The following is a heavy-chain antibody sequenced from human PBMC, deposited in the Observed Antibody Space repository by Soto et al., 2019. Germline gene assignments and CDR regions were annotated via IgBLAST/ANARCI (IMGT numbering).Heavy chain of an antibody. D-gene: IGHD2-21*02. V-gene: IGHV3-23*01. CDR3: AKNGCGGDCFSSVAGNWFDP. Sequence: EVQLLESGGGLVQPGGSLRLSCAASGFTFSSYVMSWVRQAPGKGLEWISIISGSGDSTYYADSVKGRFTISRDSSKNTPYLQMDSLGADDTAVYYCAKNGCGGDCFSSVAGNWFDPWGQGTLVTVSS. CDR1: GFTFSSYV. CDR2: ISGSGDST. J-gene: IGHJ5*02.